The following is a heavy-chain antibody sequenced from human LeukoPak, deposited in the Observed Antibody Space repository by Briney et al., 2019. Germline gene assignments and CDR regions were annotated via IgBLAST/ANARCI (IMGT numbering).Heavy chain of an antibody. V-gene: IGHV3-11*04. CDR2: ISSPGSTI. CDR3: ARAPWHYYDSSYYPYYFDY. D-gene: IGHD3-22*01. J-gene: IGHJ4*02. CDR1: GFTVSSNS. Sequence: KAGGSLRLSCTVSGFTVSSNSMSWVRQAPGKGLEWVSFISSPGSTIYYADSVKGRFTISRDNAENSLYLQMNSLRVEDTAIYYCARAPWHYYDSSYYPYYFDYWGQGTLVTVSS.